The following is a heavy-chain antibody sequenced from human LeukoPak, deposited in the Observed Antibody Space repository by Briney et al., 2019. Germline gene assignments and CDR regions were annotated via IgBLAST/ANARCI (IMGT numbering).Heavy chain of an antibody. Sequence: ASVKVSCKASGYTFTSYYMHWVRQAPGQGLEWMGIINPSGGSTSHAQKFQGRVTMTRDMSTSTVYMELSSLRSEDTAVYYCATSAGTRRGYFDYWGQGTLVTVSS. CDR3: ATSAGTRRGYFDY. CDR1: GYTFTSYY. D-gene: IGHD6-13*01. CDR2: INPSGGST. V-gene: IGHV1-46*01. J-gene: IGHJ4*02.